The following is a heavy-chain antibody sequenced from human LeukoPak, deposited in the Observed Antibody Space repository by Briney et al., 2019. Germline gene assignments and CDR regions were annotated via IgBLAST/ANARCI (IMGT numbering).Heavy chain of an antibody. V-gene: IGHV3-23*01. CDR2: ISGSGGST. D-gene: IGHD3-22*01. CDR3: AAYYYDSSGYEKFDY. J-gene: IGHJ4*02. CDR1: GFTFSSYA. Sequence: GGSLRLSCAASGFTFSSYAMSWVRQAPGKGLEWVSAISGSGGSTYYADSVKGRFTISRDNSKNTLYLQMNSLRAEDTAVYYCAAYYYDSSGYEKFDYWGQGTLVTVSS.